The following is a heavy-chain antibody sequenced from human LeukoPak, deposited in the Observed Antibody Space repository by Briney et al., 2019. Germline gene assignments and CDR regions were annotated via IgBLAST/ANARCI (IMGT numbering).Heavy chain of an antibody. CDR3: ATLGSSPTYFYVGMDV. CDR2: IYYSGTT. D-gene: IGHD6-13*01. V-gene: IGHV4-39*07. Sequence: SETLSLTCPVSGGFISSNSAYWSWIRQPPGKALEWIGNIYYSGTTYYNPSPQSRVTMSVDTSNNQFSLKLTSVTAADTAVYYCATLGSSPTYFYVGMDVWGQGTAVTVSS. CDR1: GGFISSNSAY. J-gene: IGHJ6*02.